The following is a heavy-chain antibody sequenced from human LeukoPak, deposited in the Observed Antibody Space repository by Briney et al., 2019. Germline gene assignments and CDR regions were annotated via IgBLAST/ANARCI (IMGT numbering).Heavy chain of an antibody. J-gene: IGHJ4*02. CDR3: ARFLNYCSSTSCYVRVFDY. CDR1: GFTFCSYW. V-gene: IGHV3-74*01. Sequence: PGVSLTLSCAVSGFTFCSYWMHWVRHAPGKGLVWVSRINSDGSTKSYADSVKGRITISRDNAKNTLYQQMNSLRAEDTAVYYCARFLNYCSSTSCYVRVFDYWGQGTLVTVSS. D-gene: IGHD2-2*01. CDR2: INSDGSTK.